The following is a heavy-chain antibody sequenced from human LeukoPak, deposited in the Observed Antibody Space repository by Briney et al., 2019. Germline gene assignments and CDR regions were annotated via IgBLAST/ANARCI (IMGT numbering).Heavy chain of an antibody. CDR2: IIPSVGLI. J-gene: IGHJ4*02. V-gene: IGHV1-69*04. D-gene: IGHD1-26*01. CDR3: TRGLGAKREDF. CDR1: GGTFSSYA. Sequence: GASVKVSCKASGGTFSSYAISWVRQAPGQGLEWLGRIIPSVGLIHYAQKFQGRGTISADETTTTAFLELTSLRSDDTAVYFCTRGLGAKREDFWGQGTLVTVSS.